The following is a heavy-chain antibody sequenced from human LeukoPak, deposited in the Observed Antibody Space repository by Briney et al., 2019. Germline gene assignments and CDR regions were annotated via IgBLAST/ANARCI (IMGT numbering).Heavy chain of an antibody. CDR1: GGSISSYY. D-gene: IGHD3-16*01. V-gene: IGHV4-59*12. J-gene: IGHJ4*02. CDR3: ARDMSTSTWGS. Sequence: SETLSLTCTVSGGSISSYYWSWIRQPPGKGLEWIGEINHSGSTNYNPSLKSRVTISVDTSKNQFSLKLSSVTAADTAVYYCARDMSTSTWGSWGQGTLVTVSS. CDR2: INHSGST.